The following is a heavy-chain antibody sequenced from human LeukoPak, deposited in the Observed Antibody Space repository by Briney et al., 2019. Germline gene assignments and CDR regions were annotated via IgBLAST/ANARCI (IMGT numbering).Heavy chain of an antibody. CDR2: VCAIGGAT. J-gene: IGHJ1*01. Sequence: GGSLRLACAASGFTVNSNYISWVRQSPGKGLEWLAVVCAIGGATYYADSVKGRFTVSRDDSRNTVYLDMRNLRGDDTAIYFCARDLGLGDLSPLAYWGQGTLVTVSS. CDR1: GFTVNSNY. CDR3: ARDLGLGDLSPLAY. V-gene: IGHV3-53*01. D-gene: IGHD3-16*02.